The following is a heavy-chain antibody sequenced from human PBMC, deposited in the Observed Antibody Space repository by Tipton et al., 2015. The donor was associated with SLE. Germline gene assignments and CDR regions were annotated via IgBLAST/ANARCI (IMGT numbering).Heavy chain of an antibody. J-gene: IGHJ2*01. Sequence: LRLSCTVSGGSISSGSYYWSWIRQPAGKGLEWIGRIYTSGSTNYNPSLKSRVTISVDTSKNQFSLKLSSVTAADTAVYYCARDRRGWYFDLWGRGNLVTVSS. CDR3: ARDRRGWYFDL. V-gene: IGHV4-61*02. D-gene: IGHD3-10*01. CDR1: GGSISSGSYY. CDR2: IYTSGST.